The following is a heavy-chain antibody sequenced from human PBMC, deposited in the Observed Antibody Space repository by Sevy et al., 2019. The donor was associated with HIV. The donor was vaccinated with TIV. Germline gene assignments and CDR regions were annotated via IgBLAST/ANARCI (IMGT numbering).Heavy chain of an antibody. CDR1: GFTFSNYD. CDR2: ISSDSSRI. D-gene: IGHD5-12*01. CDR3: AREGGYTDQGMDV. V-gene: IGHV3-48*01. J-gene: IGHJ6*02. Sequence: GGSLRLSCAASGFTFSNYDMNWVRQAPGKGVEWVSYISSDSSRIYYADSVMGRLTISRDNAKNSLYVQMNRLGAEDTAVYYCAREGGYTDQGMDVWGQGTTVTVSS.